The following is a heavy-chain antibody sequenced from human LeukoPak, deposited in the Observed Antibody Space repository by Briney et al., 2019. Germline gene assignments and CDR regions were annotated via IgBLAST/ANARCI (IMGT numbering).Heavy chain of an antibody. CDR3: ARVAAVAGSPFDY. CDR2: IIPIFGTA. CDR1: GGTFSSYA. J-gene: IGHJ4*02. V-gene: IGHV1-69*01. D-gene: IGHD6-19*01. Sequence: SVKVSCKASGGTFSSYAISWVRQASGQGLEWMGGIIPIFGTANYAQKFQGRVTITADESTSTAYMELSSLRSEDTAVYYCARVAAVAGSPFDYWGQGTLVTVSS.